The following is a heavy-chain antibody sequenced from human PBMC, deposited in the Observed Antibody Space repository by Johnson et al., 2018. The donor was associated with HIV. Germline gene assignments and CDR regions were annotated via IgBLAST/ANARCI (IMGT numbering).Heavy chain of an antibody. CDR2: IKQDGSEK. CDR1: GFTFSNYW. CDR3: ASSWFGELSYAFDI. D-gene: IGHD3-10*01. J-gene: IGHJ3*02. Sequence: VQLVESGGGVVQPGGSLRLSCAASGFTFSNYWMSWVRQAPGKGLEWVANIKQDGSEKYYVDSVKGRFTISRDNAKNSLYLQMNSLRGEDTAVYYCASSWFGELSYAFDIWGQGTMVTVSS. V-gene: IGHV3-7*01.